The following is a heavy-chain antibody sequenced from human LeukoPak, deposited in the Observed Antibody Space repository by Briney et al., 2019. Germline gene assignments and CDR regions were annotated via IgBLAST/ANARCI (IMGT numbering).Heavy chain of an antibody. CDR1: GFTFSSYW. J-gene: IGHJ4*02. D-gene: IGHD1-26*01. CDR3: ARATWEPYPRDDY. Sequence: GGSLRLSCAASGFTFSSYWMSWVRQAPGKGLEWVANIKQDGSEKYYVDSVKGRFTISRDNAKNSLYLQMNSLRAEDTAVYYCARATWEPYPRDDYWGQGTLVTVSS. V-gene: IGHV3-7*03. CDR2: IKQDGSEK.